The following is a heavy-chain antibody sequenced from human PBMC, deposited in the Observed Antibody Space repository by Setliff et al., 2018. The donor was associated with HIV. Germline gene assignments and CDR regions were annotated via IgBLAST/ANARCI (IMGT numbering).Heavy chain of an antibody. Sequence: PSETLSLTCTVSGDSVNDRSYFWGWIRQPPGKGLEWIGYIYYSGSTNYNPSLRSRVTISVDTSKNQFSLKLSSVTAADTAVYYCVRAGYCSSASCYFSGWFDPWGQGTLVTVS. CDR2: IYYSGST. CDR3: VRAGYCSSASCYFSGWFDP. CDR1: GDSVNDRSYF. V-gene: IGHV4-61*05. J-gene: IGHJ5*02. D-gene: IGHD2-2*01.